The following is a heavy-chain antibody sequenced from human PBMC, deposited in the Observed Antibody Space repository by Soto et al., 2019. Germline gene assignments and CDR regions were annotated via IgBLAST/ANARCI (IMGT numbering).Heavy chain of an antibody. J-gene: IGHJ6*02. CDR2: ISYDGSNK. V-gene: IGHV3-30*18. Sequence: QVQLVESGGGVVQPGRSLRLSCAASGFTFSSYGMHWVRQAPGKGLEWVAVISYDGSNKYYADSVKGRFTISRDNSKNTLYLQMNSLRPEDTAVYYCAKVHYELYFYYGMDVFGQGTTVTVSS. CDR3: AKVHYELYFYYGMDV. CDR1: GFTFSSYG. D-gene: IGHD3-3*01.